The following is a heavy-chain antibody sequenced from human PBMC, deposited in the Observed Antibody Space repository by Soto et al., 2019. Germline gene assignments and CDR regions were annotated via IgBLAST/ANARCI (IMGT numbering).Heavy chain of an antibody. CDR1: VGSFSVYD. J-gene: IGHJ6*02. Sequence: SETLSLTFSVYVGSFSVYDWSWIRQPPGKGLEWIGEINHSGSTNYNPSLKSRVTISVDTSKNQFSLKLSSVTAADTAAYYCARVGWGYYGMDVWGQGTTVTVSS. V-gene: IGHV4-34*01. CDR3: ARVGWGYYGMDV. D-gene: IGHD1-26*01. CDR2: INHSGST.